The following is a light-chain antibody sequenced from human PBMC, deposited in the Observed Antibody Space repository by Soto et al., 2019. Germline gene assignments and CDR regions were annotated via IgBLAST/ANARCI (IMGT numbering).Light chain of an antibody. V-gene: IGKV3-11*01. CDR1: PSVSNY. Sequence: EIGLTHSPATLSLSPGERATLSCRASPSVSNYLAWYQQKPGQAPRLLIYGASSRAIGIPARFSGSGSGTDFTLTISSLEAEDFAVYYCQQRSNWPPGYTFGHGTKLEIK. CDR2: GAS. J-gene: IGKJ2*01. CDR3: QQRSNWPPGYT.